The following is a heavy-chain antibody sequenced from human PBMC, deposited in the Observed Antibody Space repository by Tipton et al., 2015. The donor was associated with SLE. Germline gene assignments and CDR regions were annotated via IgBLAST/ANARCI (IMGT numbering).Heavy chain of an antibody. D-gene: IGHD6-13*01. CDR3: ARDKEGYGSSWYYFDY. CDR1: GGSISSYY. J-gene: IGHJ4*02. CDR2: IYYSGST. V-gene: IGHV4-59*01. Sequence: TLSLTCTVSGGSISSYYWSWIRQPPGKGLEWIGYIYYSGSTNYNPSLKRRVTISVDTSKNQFSLKLSSVTAADTAVYYCARDKEGYGSSWYYFDYWGQGTLVTVSS.